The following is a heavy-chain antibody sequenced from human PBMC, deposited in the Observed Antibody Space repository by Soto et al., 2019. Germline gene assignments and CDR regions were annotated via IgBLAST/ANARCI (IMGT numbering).Heavy chain of an antibody. CDR2: ISSSSSYI. CDR3: ARWGAAAD. V-gene: IGHV3-21*01. Sequence: PGXSLRLSCAASGFTLSSYSLNWFRQAPGKGLEWVSSISSSSSYIYYADSVKGRFTISRDNAKNTLYLQMNSLRAEDTAVYYCARWGAAADWGQGTLVTVSS. CDR1: GFTLSSYS. D-gene: IGHD6-13*01. J-gene: IGHJ4*02.